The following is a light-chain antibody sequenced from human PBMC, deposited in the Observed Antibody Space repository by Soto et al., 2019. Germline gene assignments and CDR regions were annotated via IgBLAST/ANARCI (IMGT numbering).Light chain of an antibody. CDR1: QSLVSSDGNTY. V-gene: IGKV2-30*01. J-gene: IGKJ4*01. Sequence: DVAMTHSPRSLPVTLVQPASISFGSSQSLVSSDGNTYLNWFQLRPGQHPRRLIYKVSNRDFGVPDRFSGSGSGTEFTLTISNLQPDDLATYYGQQYDNYPLTCGGGTKVDIK. CDR3: QQYDNYPLT. CDR2: KVS.